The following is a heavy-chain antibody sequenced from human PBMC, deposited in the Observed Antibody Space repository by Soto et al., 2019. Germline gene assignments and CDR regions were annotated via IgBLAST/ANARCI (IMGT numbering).Heavy chain of an antibody. J-gene: IGHJ5*02. Sequence: QLQLQESGSGLVKPSQTLSLTCAVSGGSISRGGYSWSWIRQPPGKGLGGIGYIYHSGGTFYNPSLKSRVTLSVDRSKNQFSLKLSSVTAADTAVYYCARVPSPWGQGTLVTVSS. CDR2: IYHSGGT. CDR1: GGSISRGGYS. V-gene: IGHV4-30-2*01. CDR3: ARVPSP.